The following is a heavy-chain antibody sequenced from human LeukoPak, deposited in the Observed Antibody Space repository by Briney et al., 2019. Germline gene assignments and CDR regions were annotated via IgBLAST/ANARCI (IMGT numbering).Heavy chain of an antibody. CDR2: IYWDDDK. Sequence: SGPALLKPPPTLTLTCTFSGFSLSTRGEGVGWIRQPPGKALEWLALIYWDDDKRYSPSLRNRLTISNDSSRNHVILTVTDMDPVDTGTYYCAHRRYGDYDYWGQGTLVIVSS. D-gene: IGHD4-17*01. CDR3: AHRRYGDYDY. CDR1: GFSLSTRGEG. J-gene: IGHJ4*02. V-gene: IGHV2-5*02.